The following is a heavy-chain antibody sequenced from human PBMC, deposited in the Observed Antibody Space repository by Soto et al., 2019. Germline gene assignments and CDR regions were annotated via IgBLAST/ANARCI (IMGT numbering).Heavy chain of an antibody. Sequence: QVQLVQSGAEEKKPGASVKVSCKASGYTFTSYAMHWVRQAPGQRLEWMGWINAGNGNTKYSQKFQGRVTITRDTSASTAYMELSSLRSEDTAVYYCARASYSSSWYQAGYYYGMGVWGQGTTVTVSS. CDR2: INAGNGNT. D-gene: IGHD6-13*01. V-gene: IGHV1-3*05. J-gene: IGHJ6*02. CDR1: GYTFTSYA. CDR3: ARASYSSSWYQAGYYYGMGV.